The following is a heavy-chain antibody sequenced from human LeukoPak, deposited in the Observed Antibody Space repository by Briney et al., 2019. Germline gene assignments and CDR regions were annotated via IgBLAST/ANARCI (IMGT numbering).Heavy chain of an antibody. J-gene: IGHJ4*02. CDR2: VNHSGST. V-gene: IGHV4-34*01. D-gene: IGHD1-20*01. CDR3: ARVPPGITGTTSYFDY. Sequence: PSETLSLTCAVYGGSFSGYYWSWIRQPPGKGLEWIGEVNHSGSTNYNPSLKSRVTISVDTSKNQFSLKLSSVTAADTAVYYCARVPPGITGTTSYFDYWGQGTLVTVSS. CDR1: GGSFSGYY.